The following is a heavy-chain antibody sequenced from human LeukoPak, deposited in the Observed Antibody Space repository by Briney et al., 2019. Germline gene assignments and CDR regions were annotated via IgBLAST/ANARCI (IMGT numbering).Heavy chain of an antibody. CDR1: GYNFPKSW. Sequence: GESLKISCKASGYNFPKSWIGWVRQMRGKGLEWMAIVYPDDSRTKYSPSFQGQVTISADKSISTAYLQWSSLKASDTAMYYCARQRVADHDNWGQGTLVTVSS. J-gene: IGHJ4*02. CDR3: ARQRVADHDN. D-gene: IGHD6-19*01. CDR2: VYPDDSRT. V-gene: IGHV5-51*01.